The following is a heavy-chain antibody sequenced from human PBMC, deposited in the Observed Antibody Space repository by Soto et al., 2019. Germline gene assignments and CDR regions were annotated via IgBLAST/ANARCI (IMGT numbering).Heavy chain of an antibody. J-gene: IGHJ5*01. Sequence: VQLVESGGGLVKPGGSLRLSCEGSGFMFSSYNMNWVRQAPGRGLEWVSFISSSSAHKYYEDAVKGRFTISRDNDKNSVYLQVNSLRAEDAGLYYCARSAGYCTDTSCEKGWFDSWGQGTWVTVSS. CDR2: ISSSSAHK. CDR3: ARSAGYCTDTSCEKGWFDS. D-gene: IGHD2-8*02. V-gene: IGHV3-21*01. CDR1: GFMFSSYN.